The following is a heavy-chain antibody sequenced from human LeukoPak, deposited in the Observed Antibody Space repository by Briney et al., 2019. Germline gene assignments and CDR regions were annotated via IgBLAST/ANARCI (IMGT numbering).Heavy chain of an antibody. D-gene: IGHD3/OR15-3a*01. Sequence: GGSLRLSCAASGFTVNSNYWSWVRQAPGKGLEWVSVIYSGGTTYYADSVKGRFTFSRDNSKNTVYLQMDSLRAEDTAVYYCAREPGTDYRKYYFDYWGQGTLVTVSS. J-gene: IGHJ4*02. CDR3: AREPGTDYRKYYFDY. CDR2: IYSGGTT. V-gene: IGHV3-53*01. CDR1: GFTVNSNY.